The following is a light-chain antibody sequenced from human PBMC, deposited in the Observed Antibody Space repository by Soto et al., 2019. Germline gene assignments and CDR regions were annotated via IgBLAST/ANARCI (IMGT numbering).Light chain of an antibody. CDR3: LQCDNYPWT. J-gene: IGKJ1*01. Sequence: AIPMTQSPSSLSASVGDRVTITCRASQFLTNDLGWYQQKPGEAPKLLIFGASSLQDGVPSRFSGSGSGADFTLTISSLQPEDFATYYCLQCDNYPWTFGQGTKVEI. CDR2: GAS. V-gene: IGKV1-6*01. CDR1: QFLTND.